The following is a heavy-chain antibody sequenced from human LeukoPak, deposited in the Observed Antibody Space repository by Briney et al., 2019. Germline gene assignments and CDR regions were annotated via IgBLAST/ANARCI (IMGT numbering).Heavy chain of an antibody. CDR2: VSSNGAST. D-gene: IGHD2/OR15-2a*01. CDR1: GFTFSNYP. CDR3: AREISRGFDI. Sequence: GGSLRLSCAASGFTFSNYPMHWVRQAPGKGLESVSAVSSNGASTYYENSVKDRFIVSRDNSKNTLYLQLGSLRAEDTAVYYCAREISRGFDIWGQGIMVTVSS. V-gene: IGHV3-64*01. J-gene: IGHJ3*02.